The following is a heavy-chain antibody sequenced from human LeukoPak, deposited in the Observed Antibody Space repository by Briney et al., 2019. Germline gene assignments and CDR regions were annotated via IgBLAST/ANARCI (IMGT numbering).Heavy chain of an antibody. J-gene: IGHJ4*02. CDR3: ANPRFSGYPMYYFDY. CDR1: GFTFSSYA. V-gene: IGHV3-23*01. D-gene: IGHD3-22*01. CDR2: ISGSGGST. Sequence: PGGSLRLSCAASGFTFSSYAMSWVRQAPGKGLEWVSAISGSGGSTYYADSVKGRFTISRDNSKNTLYLQMNSLRAEDTAVYYCANPRFSGYPMYYFDYWGQGTLVTVSS.